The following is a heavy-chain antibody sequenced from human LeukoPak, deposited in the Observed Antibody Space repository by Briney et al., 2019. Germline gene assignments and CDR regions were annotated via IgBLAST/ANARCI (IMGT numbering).Heavy chain of an antibody. CDR2: IYYSGST. D-gene: IGHD3-22*01. V-gene: IGHV4-59*01. CDR1: GGSISSYY. Sequence: PSETLSLTCTVSGGSISSYYWSWIRQPPGKGLEWIGYIYYSGSTNYNPSLKSGVTISVDTSKNQFSLKLSSVTAADTAVYYCARSYYDSSGYYPPSWYFDLWGRGTLVTVSS. J-gene: IGHJ2*01. CDR3: ARSYYDSSGYYPPSWYFDL.